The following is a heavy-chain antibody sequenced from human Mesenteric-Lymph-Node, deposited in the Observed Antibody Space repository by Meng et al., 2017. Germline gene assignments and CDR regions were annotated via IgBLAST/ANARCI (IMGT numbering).Heavy chain of an antibody. D-gene: IGHD5-24*01. CDR3: ATQESRDGHNPY. CDR1: GGTISSSYW. CDR2: RYHSGTT. J-gene: IGHJ4*02. V-gene: IGHV4-4*02. Sequence: QPRESGPGLGRPSGPLALTRVALGGTISSSYWWTWVRQAPGKGLEWIGERYHSGTTNYNPSLKRRVTISMGKSNNQLSLKLNSVTAADTAVYYCATQESRDGHNPYWGQGTLVTVFS.